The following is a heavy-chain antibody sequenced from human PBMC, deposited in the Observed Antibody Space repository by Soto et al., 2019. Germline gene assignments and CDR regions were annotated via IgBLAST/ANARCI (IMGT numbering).Heavy chain of an antibody. J-gene: IGHJ4*02. CDR3: ARSRRGYSYGYFDY. D-gene: IGHD5-18*01. V-gene: IGHV4-31*02. Sequence: PGKGLEWIGYIYYSGSTYYNPSLKSRVTISVDTSKNQFSLKLSSVTAADTAVYYCARSRRGYSYGYFDYWGQGTLVTVSS. CDR2: IYYSGST.